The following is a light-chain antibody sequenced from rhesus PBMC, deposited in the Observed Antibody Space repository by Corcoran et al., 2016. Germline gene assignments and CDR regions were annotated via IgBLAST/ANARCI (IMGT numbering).Light chain of an antibody. CDR3: QQRNSYPLT. J-gene: IGKJ4*01. CDR1: QGISSY. Sequence: DIQLTQSQSSLSASVGDRVTITCRASQGISSYLAWYQQKPGKAPKLLLYKESTLQSGVPERFRGSGSGTDCTLTISSLKPEEFATYYCQQRNSYPLTFGGGTKVEIK. CDR2: KES. V-gene: IGKV1-25*01.